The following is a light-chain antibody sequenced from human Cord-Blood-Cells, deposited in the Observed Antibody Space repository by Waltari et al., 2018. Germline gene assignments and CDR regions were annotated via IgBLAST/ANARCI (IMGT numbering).Light chain of an antibody. J-gene: IGKJ4*01. CDR1: QDISNY. CDR2: DAS. CDR3: QQYDNLPLT. V-gene: IGKV1-33*01. Sequence: DIQMTQSPSSLSASVGDRVTLTCQASQDISNYLNWYQKKPGKAPKLLIYDASNLETGVPSRFSGSGSGTDFTFTISSLQPEDIATYYCQQYDNLPLTFGGGTKVEIK.